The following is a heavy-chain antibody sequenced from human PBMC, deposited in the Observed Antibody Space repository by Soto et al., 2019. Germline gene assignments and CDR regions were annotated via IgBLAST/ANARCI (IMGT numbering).Heavy chain of an antibody. CDR3: ARNLRPTTWGGGYFDY. V-gene: IGHV4-39*01. CDR1: GGSISSNNYY. J-gene: IGHJ4*02. CDR2: MSYSRST. D-gene: IGHD3-16*01. Sequence: QLQLQESGPGLVKPSETLSLTCFVSGGSISSNNYYWGWIRQPPGKGLEWIGSMSYSRSTYYNPSLKSRVTICVDTSKNQFSLKLTSVTAADPAVYSCARNLRPTTWGGGYFDYWGQGPLVTGSS.